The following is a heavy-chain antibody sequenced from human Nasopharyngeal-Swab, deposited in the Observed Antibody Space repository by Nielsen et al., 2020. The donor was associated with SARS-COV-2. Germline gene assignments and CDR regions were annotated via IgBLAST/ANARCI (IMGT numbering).Heavy chain of an antibody. V-gene: IGHV3-7*01. CDR2: IKQDGSEK. CDR3: ARDESYDYYYGMDV. J-gene: IGHJ6*02. Sequence: VRQAPGKGLEWVANIKQDGSEKYYVDSVKGRFTISRDNAKNSLYLQMNSLRAEDTAVYYCARDESYDYYYGMDVWGQGTTVTVSS.